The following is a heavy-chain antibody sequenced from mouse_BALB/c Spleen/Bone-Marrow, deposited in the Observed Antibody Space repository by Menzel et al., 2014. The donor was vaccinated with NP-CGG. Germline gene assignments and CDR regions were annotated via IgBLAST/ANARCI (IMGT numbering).Heavy chain of an antibody. CDR1: GYVFSTYW. CDR2: IYPGDGDT. V-gene: IGHV1-80*01. J-gene: IGHJ2*01. Sequence: QVHVKQSGAELVRPGSSVKISCESSGYVFSTYWINWVKQRPGQGLEWIGQIYPGDGDTDYNGKFKDKATLTADKSSNTAYMQRSSLTSEDSAVYFCARGGISVDYWGQGTTLTVSS. CDR3: ARGGISVDY.